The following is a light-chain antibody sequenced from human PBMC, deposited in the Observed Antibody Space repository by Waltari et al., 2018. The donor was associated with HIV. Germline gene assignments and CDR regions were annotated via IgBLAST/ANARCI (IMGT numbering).Light chain of an antibody. CDR2: DNN. Sequence: HSVLTQPPSVPGAPGQRVTISCTGDSSNIGAGYDVHWYQQIPGSIPRLLIFDNNNRPSGVHDRFSGSKSGTSASLAISGLQAEDEADYYCQSYDSSLKVIFGGGTKVTVL. CDR3: QSYDSSLKVI. CDR1: SSNIGAGYD. J-gene: IGLJ2*01. V-gene: IGLV1-40*01.